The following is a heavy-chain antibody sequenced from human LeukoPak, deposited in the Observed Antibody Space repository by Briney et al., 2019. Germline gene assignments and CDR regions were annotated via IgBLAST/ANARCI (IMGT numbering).Heavy chain of an antibody. Sequence: GSLRLSCAASGFTFSSYWMSWVRQAPGKGLEWVANIKQDGSEKYYVDSVKGRFTISRDNAKNSLYLQMNSLRAEDTAVFYCARVRLDHGGPNDAFDIWGQGTMVTVSS. D-gene: IGHD4-23*01. CDR2: IKQDGSEK. J-gene: IGHJ3*02. V-gene: IGHV3-7*01. CDR1: GFTFSSYW. CDR3: ARVRLDHGGPNDAFDI.